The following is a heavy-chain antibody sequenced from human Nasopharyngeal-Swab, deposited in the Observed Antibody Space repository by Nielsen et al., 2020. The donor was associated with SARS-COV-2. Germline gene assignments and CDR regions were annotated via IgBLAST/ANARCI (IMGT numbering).Heavy chain of an antibody. CDR3: AKHFAVDTSRTTLDY. Sequence: GESLKISCQASGYDFSSYYIGWVRQLPGKGLEWMGIVTPFDSNTRYGPSFQGHVIISADKSTNTAYLHWNSLKASDTAMYYCAKHFAVDTSRTTLDYWGPGSLVTVSS. D-gene: IGHD5-18*01. CDR2: VTPFDSNT. V-gene: IGHV5-51*01. J-gene: IGHJ4*02. CDR1: GYDFSSYY.